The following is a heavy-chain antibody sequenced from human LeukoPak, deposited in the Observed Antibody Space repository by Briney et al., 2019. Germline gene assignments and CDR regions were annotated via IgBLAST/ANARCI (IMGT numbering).Heavy chain of an antibody. V-gene: IGHV1-2*04. Sequence: AASVTVSCKASGYTFTGYYMHWVRQAPGQGLEWMGWINPNSGGTNYAQKFQGWVTMTRDTSISTAYMELSRLRSDDTAVYYCARADCSGGSCYSYWGQGTLVTVSS. CDR2: INPNSGGT. D-gene: IGHD2-15*01. J-gene: IGHJ4*02. CDR1: GYTFTGYY. CDR3: ARADCSGGSCYSY.